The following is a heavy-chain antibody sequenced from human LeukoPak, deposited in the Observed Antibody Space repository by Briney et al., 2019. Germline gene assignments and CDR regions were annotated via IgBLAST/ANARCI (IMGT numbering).Heavy chain of an antibody. Sequence: GASVKVSCKASGGTFSSYAISWVRQAPGQGLEWMGGIIPIFGTASYAQKFQGRVTMTRDTSTSTVYVELSSLRSEDTAVYYCARDRRGYSYGYYYYGMDVWGQGTTVTVSS. J-gene: IGHJ6*02. CDR1: GGTFSSYA. V-gene: IGHV1-69*05. D-gene: IGHD5-18*01. CDR3: ARDRRGYSYGYYYYGMDV. CDR2: IIPIFGTA.